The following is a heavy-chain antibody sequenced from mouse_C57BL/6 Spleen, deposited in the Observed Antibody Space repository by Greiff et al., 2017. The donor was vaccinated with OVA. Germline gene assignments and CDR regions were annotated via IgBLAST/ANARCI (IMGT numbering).Heavy chain of an antibody. CDR2: ISSGSSTI. CDR1: GFTFSDYG. D-gene: IGHD1-1*01. V-gene: IGHV5-17*01. Sequence: DVKLVESGGGLVKPGGSLKLSCAASGFTFSDYGMHWVRQAPEKGLEWVAYISSGSSTIYYADTVKGRFTISRDNAKNTLFLQMTSLRSEDTAMYYCAMNYGSSYWFAYWGQGTLVTVSA. CDR3: AMNYGSSYWFAY. J-gene: IGHJ3*01.